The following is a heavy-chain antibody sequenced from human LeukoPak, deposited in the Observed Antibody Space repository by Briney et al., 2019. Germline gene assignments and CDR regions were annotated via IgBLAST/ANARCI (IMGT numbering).Heavy chain of an antibody. CDR3: ARAYKPAATIAFDI. V-gene: IGHV3-48*01. Sequence: GGSLRLSCAASGFTFTMLSMNWLRQAPGKGLEWVSYISSSSSTIYYADSVKGRFTISRDNAKNSLYLQMNSLRAEDTAVYYCARAYKPAATIAFDIWGQGTMVTVSS. D-gene: IGHD2-2*01. J-gene: IGHJ3*02. CDR1: GFTFTMLS. CDR2: ISSSSSTI.